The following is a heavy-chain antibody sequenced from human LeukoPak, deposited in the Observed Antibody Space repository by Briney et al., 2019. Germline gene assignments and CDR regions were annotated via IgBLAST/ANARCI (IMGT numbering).Heavy chain of an antibody. CDR2: INTNTGNP. Sequence: GASVKVSRTASGYAFIDYAINWVRQAPGQGLEWMGWINTNTGNPTYAQGFTGRFVFSLDTSVSTTYLQISSLKAEDTAVYYCARYPGDDFVVPGDPWGQGTLVTVSS. CDR3: ARYPGDDFVVPGDP. CDR1: GYAFIDYA. J-gene: IGHJ5*02. V-gene: IGHV7-4-1*02. D-gene: IGHD2-2*01.